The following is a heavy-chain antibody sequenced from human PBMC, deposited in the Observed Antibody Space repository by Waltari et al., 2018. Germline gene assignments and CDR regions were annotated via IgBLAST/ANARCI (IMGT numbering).Heavy chain of an antibody. J-gene: IGHJ3*02. V-gene: IGHV3-23*04. CDR3: ARSGRSPWAFDI. CDR1: GFNFSSYG. D-gene: IGHD3-10*01. Sequence: EVQLVESGGGLVQPGGSLRLSCTASGFNFSSYGMTWVRQAPGKGLEWVSASGGSTGSTNYADSVRGRFTISRDNSKNTLYLQMNSLRAEDTALYYCARSGRSPWAFDIWGQGTMVTVSS. CDR2: SGGSTGST.